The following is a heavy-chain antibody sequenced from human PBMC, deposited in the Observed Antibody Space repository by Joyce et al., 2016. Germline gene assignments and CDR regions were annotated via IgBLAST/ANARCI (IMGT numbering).Heavy chain of an antibody. Sequence: EVQLVESGGGLVKPGGSLRLSCGASGFTFSTYSMNWVRQAPGKGREWVAAITGSSTYIHYPDSVRGRFTISRDNAKNSLFLQMNSLRVEDTAVYYCARGEARGTSTGFDYWGQGTLVTVSS. D-gene: IGHD1-26*01. CDR2: ITGSSTYI. V-gene: IGHV3-21*01. J-gene: IGHJ4*02. CDR3: ARGEARGTSTGFDY. CDR1: GFTFSTYS.